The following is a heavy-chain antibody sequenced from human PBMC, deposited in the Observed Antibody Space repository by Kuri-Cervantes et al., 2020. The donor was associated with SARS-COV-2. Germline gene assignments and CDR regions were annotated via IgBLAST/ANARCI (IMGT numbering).Heavy chain of an antibody. CDR2: INPNSGGT. V-gene: IGHV1-2*02. Sequence: ASVKVSCKASGYTFTGYYMHWVRQAPGQGLEWMGWINPNSGGTNYAQKFQGRVTMTRDTSISTVYMELSRLRSDDTAVYYCARGWSGYSLDPPHFDYWGQGTLVTVSS. CDR1: GYTFTGYY. CDR3: ARGWSGYSLDPPHFDY. D-gene: IGHD3-3*01. J-gene: IGHJ4*02.